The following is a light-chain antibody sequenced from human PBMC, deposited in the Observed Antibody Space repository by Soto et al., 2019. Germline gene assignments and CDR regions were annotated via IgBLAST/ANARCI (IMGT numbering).Light chain of an antibody. CDR2: DAS. J-gene: IGKJ1*01. V-gene: IGKV3-11*01. CDR3: QQRSNWPT. Sequence: EIVMTQSPATLSVPPGEIATVSCRASQSVSILLAWYQQKPGQPPRLLIYDASNRATGIPARFSGSGSGTDFTLTISSLEPEDFAVYYCQQRSNWPTFGQGTKVDI. CDR1: QSVSIL.